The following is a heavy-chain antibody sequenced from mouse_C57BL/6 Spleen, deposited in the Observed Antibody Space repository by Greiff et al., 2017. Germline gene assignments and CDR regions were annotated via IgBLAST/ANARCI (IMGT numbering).Heavy chain of an antibody. CDR3: AHYYGSSFWYFDV. D-gene: IGHD1-1*01. V-gene: IGHV3-8*01. Sequence: DVQLQESGPGLAKPSQTLSLTCSVTGYSITSDYWNWIRKFPGNKLEYMGYISYSGSTYYNPSLKSRISITRDTSKNQYYLQLNSVTTEDTATYYCAHYYGSSFWYFDVWGTGTTVTVSS. CDR1: GYSITSDY. J-gene: IGHJ1*03. CDR2: ISYSGST.